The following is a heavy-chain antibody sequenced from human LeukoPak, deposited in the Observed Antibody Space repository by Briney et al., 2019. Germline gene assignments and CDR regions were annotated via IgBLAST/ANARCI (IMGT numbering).Heavy chain of an antibody. CDR1: GFTFSSYA. V-gene: IGHV3-23*01. D-gene: IGHD3-22*01. J-gene: IGHJ4*02. CDR2: ISGSGGST. Sequence: PGGSLRLSCAASGFTFSSYAMSWVRQAPGKGLEWVSAISGSGGSTYYADSVKGRFTISRDNSKNTLYLQMNSLRAKDTAVYYCAKGTTYYYDSSGSEGFDYWGQGTLVTVSS. CDR3: AKGTTYYYDSSGSEGFDY.